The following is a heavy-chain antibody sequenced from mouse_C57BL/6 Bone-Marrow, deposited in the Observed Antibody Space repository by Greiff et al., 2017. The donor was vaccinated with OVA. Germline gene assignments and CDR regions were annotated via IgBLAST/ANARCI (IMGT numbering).Heavy chain of an antibody. V-gene: IGHV5-16*01. CDR1: GFTFSDYY. Sequence: EVKLVESEGGLVQPGSSMKLSCTASGFTFSDYYMAWVRQVPEKGLEWVANINYDGSSTYYLDSLKSRFIISRDNAKNILYLQMSSLKSEDTATYYCAREGYDYDVRGYAMDYWGQGTSVTVSS. D-gene: IGHD2-4*01. CDR2: INYDGSST. J-gene: IGHJ4*01. CDR3: AREGYDYDVRGYAMDY.